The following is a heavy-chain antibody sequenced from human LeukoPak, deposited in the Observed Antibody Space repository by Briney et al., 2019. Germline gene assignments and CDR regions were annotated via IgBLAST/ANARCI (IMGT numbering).Heavy chain of an antibody. J-gene: IGHJ6*02. CDR1: GFTFSSYA. CDR3: AKTIVVAGNYYYSMDV. CDR2: ISYDGSNK. V-gene: IGHV3-30*04. Sequence: GGSLRLSCAASGFTFSSYAMHWVRQAPGKGLEWVAVISYDGSNKYYADSVKGRFTISRDNSKNTLYLQMNSLRAEDTAVYYCAKTIVVAGNYYYSMDVWGQGTTVTVSS. D-gene: IGHD6-19*01.